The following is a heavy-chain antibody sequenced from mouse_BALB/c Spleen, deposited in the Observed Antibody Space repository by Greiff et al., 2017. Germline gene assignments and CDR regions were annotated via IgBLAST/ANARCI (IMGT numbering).Heavy chain of an antibody. CDR1: GYTFTDYY. CDR2: VNPYNGGT. D-gene: IGHD2-1*01. Sequence: VQLKQSGPELVKPGASVKMSCKASGYTFTDYYMDWVKQSHGESFEWIGRVNPYNGGTSYNQKFKGKATLTVDKSSSTAYMELNSLTSEDSAVYYCARGGNYPYYAMDYWGQGTSVTVSS. J-gene: IGHJ4*01. V-gene: IGHV1-19*01. CDR3: ARGGNYPYYAMDY.